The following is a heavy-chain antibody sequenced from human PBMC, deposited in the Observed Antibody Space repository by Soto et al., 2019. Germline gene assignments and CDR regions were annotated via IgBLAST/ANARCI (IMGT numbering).Heavy chain of an antibody. J-gene: IGHJ3*02. CDR1: GFTFSDYY. CDR2: ISSSGSTI. V-gene: IGHV3-11*01. Sequence: GGSLRLSCAASGFTFSDYYMSWIRQAPGKGLEWVSYISSSGSTIYYADSVKGRFTISRDNAKNSLYLQMNSLRAEDTAVYYCAREVAAAGTRAFDIWGKGTMVTVSP. D-gene: IGHD6-13*01. CDR3: AREVAAAGTRAFDI.